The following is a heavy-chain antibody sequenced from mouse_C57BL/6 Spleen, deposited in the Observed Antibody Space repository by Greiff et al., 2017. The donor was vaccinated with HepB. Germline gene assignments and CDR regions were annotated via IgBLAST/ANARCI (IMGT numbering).Heavy chain of an antibody. CDR3: ARDRGYSRYFDV. J-gene: IGHJ1*03. D-gene: IGHD2-3*01. CDR1: GFTFSDYY. V-gene: IGHV5-16*01. Sequence: EVMLVESEGGLVQPGSSMKLSCTASGFTFSDYYMAWVRQVPEKGLEWVANINYDGSSTYYLDSLKSRFIISRDNAKNILYLQMSSLKSEDTATYYCARDRGYSRYFDVWGTGTTVTVSS. CDR2: INYDGSST.